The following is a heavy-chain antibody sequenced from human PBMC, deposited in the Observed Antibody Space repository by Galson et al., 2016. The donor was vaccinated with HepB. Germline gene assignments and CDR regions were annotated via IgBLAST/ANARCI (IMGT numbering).Heavy chain of an antibody. D-gene: IGHD3-10*01. Sequence: SLRLSCAASGFTFDDYAMHWVRQAPGKGLEWVSLISWDGNSAYYDDSVRGRFTISRDNTKNSLYLQMNSLRAGDTALYYCAKGKLLCFGEFPQDDSFDFWGQGTMVTVSS. CDR1: GFTFDDYA. V-gene: IGHV3-43D*04. CDR2: ISWDGNSA. CDR3: AKGKLLCFGEFPQDDSFDF. J-gene: IGHJ3*01.